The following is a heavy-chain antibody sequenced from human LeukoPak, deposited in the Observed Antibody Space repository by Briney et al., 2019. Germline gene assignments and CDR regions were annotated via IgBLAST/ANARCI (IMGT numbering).Heavy chain of an antibody. D-gene: IGHD1-26*01. CDR3: ARAKDSGSYWDNWFDP. Sequence: SETLSLTCTVSGGSISSYYWSWIRQPAGKGLEWIGRIYTSGSTNYNPSLKSRVTMSVDTSKNQFSLKLSSVTAADTAVYYCARAKDSGSYWDNWFDPWGQGTLVTVSS. CDR1: GGSISSYY. V-gene: IGHV4-4*07. J-gene: IGHJ5*02. CDR2: IYTSGST.